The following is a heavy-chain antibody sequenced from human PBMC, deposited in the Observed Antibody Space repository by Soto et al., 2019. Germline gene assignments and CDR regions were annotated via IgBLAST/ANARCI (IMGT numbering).Heavy chain of an antibody. CDR3: TSGWELIDVFYI. D-gene: IGHD1-26*01. Sequence: QVQLVQSGAEVKKPGSSVKVSCKASGGTFSSYAISWVRQAPGQGLEWMGGIIPIFGTANYAQKFQRRVTITADESTSTAYMELSSRRAEETAGYYGTSGWELIDVFYIWGQGKMVTVSS. V-gene: IGHV1-69*01. CDR1: GGTFSSYA. J-gene: IGHJ3*02. CDR2: IIPIFGTA.